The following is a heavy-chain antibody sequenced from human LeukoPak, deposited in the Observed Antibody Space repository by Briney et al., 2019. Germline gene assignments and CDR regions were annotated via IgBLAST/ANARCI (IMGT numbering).Heavy chain of an antibody. V-gene: IGHV3-23*01. J-gene: IGHJ3*01. D-gene: IGHD6-19*01. CDR2: ICGSSDTP. CDR1: GFTFSIYA. CDR3: AKGQNSRGWYRGAFDF. Sequence: GGSLRLSCAASGFTFSIYALSWVRQAPGKGVEWVSSICGSSDTPYYVDAVKGRCTIPRDNAKNKLYLQMKSLSPEDSAVYFCAKGQNSRGWYRGAFDFWGQGTMVTVSS.